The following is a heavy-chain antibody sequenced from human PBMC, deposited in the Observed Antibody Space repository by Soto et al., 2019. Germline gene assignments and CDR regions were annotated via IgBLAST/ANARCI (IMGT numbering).Heavy chain of an antibody. D-gene: IGHD6-19*01. CDR2: ISSSSSYI. V-gene: IGHV3-21*01. CDR1: GFTFSSYS. J-gene: IGHJ4*02. Sequence: EVQLVESGGGLVKPGGSLRLSCAASGFTFSSYSMNWVRQAPGKGLEWVSSISSSSSYIYYADSVKGRFTISRDNAKNSLYLQMNSRRAEDTAVYYCASEGIAVAGYYFDYWGQGTLVTVSS. CDR3: ASEGIAVAGYYFDY.